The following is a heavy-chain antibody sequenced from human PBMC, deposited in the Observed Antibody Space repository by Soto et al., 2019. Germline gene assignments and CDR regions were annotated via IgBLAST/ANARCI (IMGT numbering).Heavy chain of an antibody. D-gene: IGHD3-3*01. V-gene: IGHV1-46*03. CDR2: INPSGGST. CDR3: VRGSSGASDFWSGYYHFDF. Sequence: QVQLVQSGAEVRKPGASVKVSCKASGYTFTGYYIHWVRQAPGQGLEWMGMINPSGGSTSYTQKFRGRVPVTRDTSTSTVYMELSNLRSEDTAVYYCVRGSSGASDFWSGYYHFDFWCQGTLVTVSS. J-gene: IGHJ4*02. CDR1: GYTFTGYY.